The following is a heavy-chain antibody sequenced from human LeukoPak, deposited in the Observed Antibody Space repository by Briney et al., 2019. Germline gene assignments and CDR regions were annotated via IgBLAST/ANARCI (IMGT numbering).Heavy chain of an antibody. D-gene: IGHD3-22*01. J-gene: IGHJ6*02. V-gene: IGHV1-2*02. CDR1: GYTFTDYSDYY. Sequence: PGASVKVSCKASGYTFTDYSDYYVHWVRQAPGQGLEWMGWINPNSGGTNYAQKFQGRVTMTRDTSISTAYMELSRLRSDDTAVYYCARDLTVIAYYYYVMDVWGLGTTVTVSS. CDR2: INPNSGGT. CDR3: ARDLTVIAYYYYVMDV.